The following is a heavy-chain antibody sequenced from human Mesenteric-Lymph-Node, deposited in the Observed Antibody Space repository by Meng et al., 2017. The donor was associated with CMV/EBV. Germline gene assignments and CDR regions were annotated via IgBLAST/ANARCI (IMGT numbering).Heavy chain of an antibody. D-gene: IGHD2-2*02. J-gene: IGHJ3*02. V-gene: IGHV4-39*07. CDR2: IYYSGST. CDR1: GGSISSSSYY. CDR3: ARVSMYCSSTSCYTSFAFDI. Sequence: SETLSLTCTVSGGSISSSSYYWGWIRQPPGKGLEWIGSIYYSGSTYYNPSLKSRVTISVDTSKNQFSLKLSSVTAADTAVYYCARVSMYCSSTSCYTSFAFDIWGQGTMVTVSS.